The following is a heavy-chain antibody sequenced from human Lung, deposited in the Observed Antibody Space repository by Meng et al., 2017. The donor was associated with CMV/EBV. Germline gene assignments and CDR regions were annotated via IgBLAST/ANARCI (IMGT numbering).Heavy chain of an antibody. CDR3: AKDRVYSSRYSGMDV. J-gene: IGHJ6*01. Sequence: SCVASGFTFSSYGMHWVRQAPGKGLEWVAYIRYDGSNEYYVDSVKGRFTISRDNSKNTLYLQMSSLRAEDTAVYYCAKDRVYSSRYSGMDVWGPGNTV. CDR2: IRYDGSNE. CDR1: GFTFSSYG. V-gene: IGHV3-30*02. D-gene: IGHD5-12*01.